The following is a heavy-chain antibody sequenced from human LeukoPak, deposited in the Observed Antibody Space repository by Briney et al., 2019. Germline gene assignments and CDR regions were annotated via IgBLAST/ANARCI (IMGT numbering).Heavy chain of an antibody. Sequence: GGSLRLSCAASGFTFSDRYMDWVRQAPGKGLEWVGRIRKKTNSYSTEYAASVKGRFTISRDDSKNSLYLQMNSLQTEDTAVYYCGRGSLHSSAWGLSDWGQGTLVTVSS. D-gene: IGHD6-25*01. J-gene: IGHJ4*02. V-gene: IGHV3-72*01. CDR3: GRGSLHSSAWGLSD. CDR2: IRKKTNSYST. CDR1: GFTFSDRY.